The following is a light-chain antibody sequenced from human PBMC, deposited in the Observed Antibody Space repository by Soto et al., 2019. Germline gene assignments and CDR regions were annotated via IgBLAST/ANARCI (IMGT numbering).Light chain of an antibody. V-gene: IGLV1-40*01. CDR3: QSFDSSFTVPI. Sequence: QSVLTQPPSVSGAPGQRVTISCTGSNSNIGADYEVHWYQQFPGTAPKLLISNNSNRPSGVPDRFSGSRSGTSASLAITGLQSQDEADYYCQSFDSSFTVPILGVGTKLTVL. CDR2: NNS. CDR1: NSNIGADYE. J-gene: IGLJ2*01.